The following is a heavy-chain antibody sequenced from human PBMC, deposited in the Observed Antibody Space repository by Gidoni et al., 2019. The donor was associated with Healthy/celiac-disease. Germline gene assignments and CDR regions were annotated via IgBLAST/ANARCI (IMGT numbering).Heavy chain of an antibody. CDR3: ARYGGTPEYPELDY. Sequence: HVQLVQSGAEVQKPGASVKFSCKASGYTFTSYGISWVRQAPGQGLEWMGWISAYNGNTNYEQKLQGRVTMTTDTSTSTAYMELRSLRSDDTAVYYCARYGGTPEYPELDYWGQGTLVTVSS. D-gene: IGHD3-16*01. CDR2: ISAYNGNT. J-gene: IGHJ4*02. CDR1: GYTFTSYG. V-gene: IGHV1-18*04.